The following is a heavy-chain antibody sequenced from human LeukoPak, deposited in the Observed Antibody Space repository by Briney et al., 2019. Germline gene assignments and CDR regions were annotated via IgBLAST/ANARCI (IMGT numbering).Heavy chain of an antibody. CDR3: ARDQYYYDSSGFPWGVY. CDR2: INTNTGNP. D-gene: IGHD3-22*01. V-gene: IGHV7-4-1*02. Sequence: ASVKVSCKASGYTFTSYAMNWVRQAPGQGLEWMGWINTNTGNPTYAQGFTGRFVFSLDTSVSTAYLQISSLKAEDTAVYYCARDQYYYDSSGFPWGVYWGQGTLVTVSS. J-gene: IGHJ4*02. CDR1: GYTFTSYA.